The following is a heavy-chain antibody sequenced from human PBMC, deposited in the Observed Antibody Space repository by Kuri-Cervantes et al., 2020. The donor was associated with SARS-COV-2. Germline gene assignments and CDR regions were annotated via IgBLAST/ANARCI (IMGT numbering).Heavy chain of an antibody. CDR3: ASAQGPYYYDSSGYYRFDY. V-gene: IGHV4-39*01. CDR1: GGPISSSSYY. J-gene: IGHJ4*02. D-gene: IGHD3-22*01. CDR2: MYYSRST. Sequence: LNIPCTVSGGPISSSSYYWGWIRQPPGKGLEWSGSMYYSRSTYYNPSLKKRDNISVDTCKNHFSPKQSSVTAADTAVYHCASAQGPYYYDSSGYYRFDYWGQGTLVTVSS.